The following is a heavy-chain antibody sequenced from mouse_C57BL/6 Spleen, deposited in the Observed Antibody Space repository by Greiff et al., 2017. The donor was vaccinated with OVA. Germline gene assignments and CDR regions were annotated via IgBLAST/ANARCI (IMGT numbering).Heavy chain of an antibody. Sequence: VHLVESGPELVKPGASVKISCKASGYAFSSSWMNWVKQRPGKGLEWIGRIYPGDGDTNYNGKFKGKATLTADKSSSTAYMQLSSLTSEDSAVYFCARRYSNYEDYWGQGTTLTVSS. CDR2: IYPGDGDT. CDR1: GYAFSSSW. CDR3: ARRYSNYEDY. J-gene: IGHJ2*01. V-gene: IGHV1-82*01. D-gene: IGHD2-5*01.